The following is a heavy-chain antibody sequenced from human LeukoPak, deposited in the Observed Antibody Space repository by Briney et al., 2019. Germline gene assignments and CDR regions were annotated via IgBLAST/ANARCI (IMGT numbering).Heavy chain of an antibody. D-gene: IGHD5-12*01. CDR2: IYYSGST. Sequence: SETLSLTCTVSGGSISSSSYYWGWIRQPPGKGLEWIGSIYYSGSTYYNPSLKSRVTISVDTSKNQFSLKLSSVTAADTAVYYCARVKWLRIPGAYYYMDVWGKGTTVTVSS. CDR1: GGSISSSSYY. V-gene: IGHV4-39*07. J-gene: IGHJ6*03. CDR3: ARVKWLRIPGAYYYMDV.